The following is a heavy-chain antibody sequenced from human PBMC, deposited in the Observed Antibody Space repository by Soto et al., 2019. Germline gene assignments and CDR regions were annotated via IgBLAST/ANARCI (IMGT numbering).Heavy chain of an antibody. V-gene: IGHV3-30-3*01. D-gene: IGHD5-18*01. CDR2: ISYDGSNK. CDR1: GFTFSSYA. Sequence: QVQLVESGGGVVQPGRSLRLSCAASGFTFSSYAMHWVRQAPGKGLEWVAVISYDGSNKYYADSVKGRFTISRENSKNTLYLQMNSLRAEDTAVYYCARDQDTAMARQRSYYYYYGMDVWGQGTTVTVSS. J-gene: IGHJ6*02. CDR3: ARDQDTAMARQRSYYYYYGMDV.